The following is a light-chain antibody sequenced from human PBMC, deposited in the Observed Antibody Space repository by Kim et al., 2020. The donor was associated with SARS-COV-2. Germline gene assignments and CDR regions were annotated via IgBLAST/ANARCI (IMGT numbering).Light chain of an antibody. CDR2: GKS. CDR3: NSRDSNDNVV. J-gene: IGLJ2*01. V-gene: IGLV3-19*01. Sequence: GLGQTVRITCQGDSLRSYYATGYQQKPGQAPILVIYGKSKRPSGIPDRFSGSSSGNTASLTITGTQAGDEADYYCNSRDSNDNVVFGGGTKLTVL. CDR1: SLRSYY.